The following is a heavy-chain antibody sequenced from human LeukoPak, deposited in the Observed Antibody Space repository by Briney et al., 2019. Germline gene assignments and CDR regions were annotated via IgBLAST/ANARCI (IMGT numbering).Heavy chain of an antibody. V-gene: IGHV3-30*03. D-gene: IGHD1-14*01. CDR3: ARVRGADRRDAFDI. Sequence: GGSLRLSCAASGFTFSSYGMHWVRQAPGKGLEWVAVISYDGSNKYYADSVKGRITISRDNSKNTLYLQMNSLRAEDTAVYYCARVRGADRRDAFDIWGQGTMVTVSS. J-gene: IGHJ3*02. CDR2: ISYDGSNK. CDR1: GFTFSSYG.